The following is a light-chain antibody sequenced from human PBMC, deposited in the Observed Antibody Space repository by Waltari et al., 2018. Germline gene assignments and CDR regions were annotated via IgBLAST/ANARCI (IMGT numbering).Light chain of an antibody. V-gene: IGLV1-44*01. J-gene: IGLJ3*02. CDR2: TNN. CDR1: RSNIGSNT. Sequence: QSVLTQPPSVSGTPGQRVSISCSGSRSNIGSNTVNWYRQLPGTAPKLLISTNNLRPPGVPDRVSGSKSGTSASLAISGLQPEDEADYYCATWDDSLTGVVFGGGTKLTV. CDR3: ATWDDSLTGVV.